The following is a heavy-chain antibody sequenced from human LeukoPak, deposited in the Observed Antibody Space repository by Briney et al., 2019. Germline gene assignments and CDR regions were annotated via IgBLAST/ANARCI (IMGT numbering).Heavy chain of an antibody. V-gene: IGHV1-69*04. CDR1: GGTLSSYA. D-gene: IGHD3-22*01. J-gene: IGHJ4*02. CDR3: ARADSSGYSLDENFDY. CDR2: IIPIFAIV. Sequence: ASVKVSCKASGGTLSSYALNWVRQAPGQGLEWIGRIIPIFAIVNYAQNFQGRVTITADKSTNTAYTELSSLRFEDTAFYYCARADSSGYSLDENFDYWGQGTLVTVSS.